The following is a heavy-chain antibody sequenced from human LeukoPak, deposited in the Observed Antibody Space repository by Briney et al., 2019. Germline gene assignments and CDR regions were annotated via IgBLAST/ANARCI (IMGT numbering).Heavy chain of an antibody. Sequence: ASVKVSCKASGGTFSSYAISWVRQAPGQGLEWMGGIIPISGTANYAQKFQGRVTITTDESTSTAYMELSSLRSEDTAVYYCARCIGYSSSSRNGLDNYYYYMDVWGKGTTVTVSS. CDR3: ARCIGYSSSSRNGLDNYYYYMDV. D-gene: IGHD6-6*01. CDR2: IIPISGTA. V-gene: IGHV1-69*05. J-gene: IGHJ6*03. CDR1: GGTFSSYA.